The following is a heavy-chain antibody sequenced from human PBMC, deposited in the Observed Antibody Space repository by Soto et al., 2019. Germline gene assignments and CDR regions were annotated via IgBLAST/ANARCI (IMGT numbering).Heavy chain of an antibody. Sequence: QIQLVQSGADVKKPGASVKVACKASGYTFTSYGITWVRQAPGQGRPWMGWISPYNGNTNSVHKLLGRVTRTTDTAMRTAYMELRNLRPDDTAVYYGARELVDRPMPVSGRFFDYWGQGTLVTVSS. J-gene: IGHJ4*02. CDR2: ISPYNGNT. V-gene: IGHV1-18*01. CDR3: ARELVDRPMPVSGRFFDY. CDR1: GYTFTSYG. D-gene: IGHD5-18*01.